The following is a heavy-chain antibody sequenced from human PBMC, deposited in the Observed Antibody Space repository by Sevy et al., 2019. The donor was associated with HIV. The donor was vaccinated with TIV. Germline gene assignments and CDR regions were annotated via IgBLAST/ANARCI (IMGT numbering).Heavy chain of an antibody. Sequence: GGPLRLSCAASGFSFSSYGMHWVRQAPGKGLEWVALVWYDGSDKYYADSVKGRFTISRDNSKNTLYLQMNSLRVEDTAVYYCARDSGLQLLRYWGQGTLVTVSS. CDR3: ARDSGLQLLRY. V-gene: IGHV3-33*01. CDR1: GFSFSSYG. CDR2: VWYDGSDK. D-gene: IGHD1-1*01. J-gene: IGHJ4*02.